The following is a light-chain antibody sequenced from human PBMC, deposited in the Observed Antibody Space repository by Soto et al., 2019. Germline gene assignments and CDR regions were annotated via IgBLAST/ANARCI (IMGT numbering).Light chain of an antibody. CDR2: DVT. CDR3: SSYTTRNTEV. Sequence: QSALTQHASVSGSPGQSNSISCIGTSSGVGAFNYVSWYQHHPGKAPQLIIYDVTSRPSGVSNRFSASKSGNTASLTISGLQAEDEADYYCSSYTTRNTEVFGTGTKVTVL. V-gene: IGLV2-14*03. J-gene: IGLJ1*01. CDR1: SSGVGAFNY.